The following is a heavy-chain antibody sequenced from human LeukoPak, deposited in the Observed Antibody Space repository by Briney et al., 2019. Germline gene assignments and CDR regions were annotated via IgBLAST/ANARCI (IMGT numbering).Heavy chain of an antibody. D-gene: IGHD2-21*02. CDR1: GFTVSTYY. J-gene: IGHJ4*02. V-gene: IGHV3-53*01. CDR2: IYGGGST. Sequence: GGSLRLSCAASGFTVSTYYMSWVRQAPGKGLEWVSVIYGGGSTYYSDSVKGRFTISRDNSKTTLYLQMNSLRAEDTAVYYCARVRGDWYFDYWGQGTLVTVSS. CDR3: ARVRGDWYFDY.